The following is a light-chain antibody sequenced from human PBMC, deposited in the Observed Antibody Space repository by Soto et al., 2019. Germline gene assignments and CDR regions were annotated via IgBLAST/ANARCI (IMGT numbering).Light chain of an antibody. CDR1: QSVSSY. CDR3: QQRSNCPPYT. Sequence: EIVLTQSPATLSLSPGERATLSCRASQSVSSYLAWCQQKPGQAPRLLIYDASNRATGIPARFSGSGSGTDFTLTISSLEPEDFAVYYCQQRSNCPPYTFGQGTKLEIK. CDR2: DAS. J-gene: IGKJ2*01. V-gene: IGKV3-11*01.